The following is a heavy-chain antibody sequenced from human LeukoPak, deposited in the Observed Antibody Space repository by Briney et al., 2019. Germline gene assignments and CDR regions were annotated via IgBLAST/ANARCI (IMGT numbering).Heavy chain of an antibody. Sequence: GRSLRLSCRASGVSSPDHAMHWVRQAPGKGLEWVSGIYWNGGRIDYADSVRGRFTVSRDNAKNSLYLQMNSLRVEDTALYYRTIDVVPGGADYWGQGTLVTVS. D-gene: IGHD2-2*01. CDR3: TIDVVPGGADY. V-gene: IGHV3-9*02. J-gene: IGHJ4*02. CDR1: GVSSPDHA. CDR2: IYWNGGRI.